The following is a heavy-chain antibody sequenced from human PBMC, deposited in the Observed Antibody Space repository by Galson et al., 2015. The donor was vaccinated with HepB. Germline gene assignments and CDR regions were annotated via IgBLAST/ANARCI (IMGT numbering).Heavy chain of an antibody. J-gene: IGHJ5*02. CDR1: GYTFSDYY. Sequence: QSGAEVKKPGESLKISCEASGYTFSDYYIAWVRQMPGKGLECMGIIYPDDSDTKYSPSFQGQVTFSVDKSVTTAYLQWSGLRASDIGIYYCARVRGSGLDPDSWFDVWGQGTLVTGSS. V-gene: IGHV5-51*03. D-gene: IGHD3-10*01. CDR3: ARVRGSGLDPDSWFDV. CDR2: IYPDDSDT.